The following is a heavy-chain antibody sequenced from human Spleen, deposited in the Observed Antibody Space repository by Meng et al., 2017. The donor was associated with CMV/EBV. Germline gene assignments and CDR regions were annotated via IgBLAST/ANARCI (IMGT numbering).Heavy chain of an antibody. Sequence: GAVRGYYWSWISQHPGKGLEWIGEINHSGSTNYNPSLKSRVTISVDTSKNQFSLKLSSVTAADTAVYYCARSRYCSSTSCYISWFDPWGQGTLVTVSS. J-gene: IGHJ5*02. V-gene: IGHV4-34*01. CDR2: INHSGST. CDR1: GAVRGYY. CDR3: ARSRYCSSTSCYISWFDP. D-gene: IGHD2-2*02.